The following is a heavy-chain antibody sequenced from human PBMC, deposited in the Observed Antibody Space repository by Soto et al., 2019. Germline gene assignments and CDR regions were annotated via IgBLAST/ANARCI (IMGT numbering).Heavy chain of an antibody. V-gene: IGHV1-8*01. CDR1: GYTFTSYD. CDR2: MKRNSGNT. Sequence: QVQLVQSGAEVKKPGASVKVSCKASGYTFTSYDINWVRQATGQGLEWMGWMKRNSGNTGYAQKFQRRVTMTSNTSISTAYMELSSMRSEDAAVYYCARGLEWSRSLDPWGQGTLVTVSS. CDR3: ARGLEWSRSLDP. J-gene: IGHJ5*02. D-gene: IGHD3-3*01.